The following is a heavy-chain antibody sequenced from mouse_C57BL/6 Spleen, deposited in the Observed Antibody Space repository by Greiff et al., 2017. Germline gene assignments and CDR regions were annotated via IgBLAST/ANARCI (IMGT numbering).Heavy chain of an antibody. J-gene: IGHJ1*03. CDR3: ARSGSSTLRYFDD. CDR2: INYGGSST. D-gene: IGHD1-1*01. V-gene: IGHV5-16*01. Sequence: EVHLVESEGGLVQPGSSMKLSCTASGFTFSDYYMAWVRQVPEKGLEWVVNINYGGSSTYYLDSLKSRFIISSDNAKNILYLQMSSLKSEDTATYDCARSGSSTLRYFDDWGTGTTVTVSS. CDR1: GFTFSDYY.